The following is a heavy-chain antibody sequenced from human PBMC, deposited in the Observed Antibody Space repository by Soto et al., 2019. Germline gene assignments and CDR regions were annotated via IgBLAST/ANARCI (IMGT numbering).Heavy chain of an antibody. Sequence: QVQLVQSGAEVKKPGASVKVSCKASGYTFTSYGISWVRQAPGEGLEWMGWISAYNGNTKYAQKIQGRVTMTTETSTSTAYMALRSLRNDDTAVYYCARGTAFCSSPSCSELDYWGQETLVTVPS. D-gene: IGHD2-2*01. J-gene: IGHJ4*02. CDR3: ARGTAFCSSPSCSELDY. CDR1: GYTFTSYG. V-gene: IGHV1-18*01. CDR2: ISAYNGNT.